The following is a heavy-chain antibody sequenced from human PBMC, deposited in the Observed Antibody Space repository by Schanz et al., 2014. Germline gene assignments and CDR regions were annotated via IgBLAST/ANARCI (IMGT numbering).Heavy chain of an antibody. J-gene: IGHJ6*02. CDR1: GFTFHTYD. CDR3: ARAQGVIRLYYGVDV. D-gene: IGHD3-10*01. V-gene: IGHV3-30*14. CDR2: ISHDGHRD. Sequence: VQLVESGGGLVQPGGSLRLSCAASGFTFHTYDMHWVRQAPGKGLEWVAQISHDGHRDFYADSVKGRFTVSRDNSMNTVYLQMNSLRSDDAAVYYCARAQGVIRLYYGVDVWGQGTTVTVSS.